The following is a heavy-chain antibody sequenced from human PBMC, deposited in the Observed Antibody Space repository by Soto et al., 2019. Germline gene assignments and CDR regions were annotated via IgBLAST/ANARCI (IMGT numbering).Heavy chain of an antibody. Sequence: SVKVSCKASGGTFSSYAISWVRQAPGQGLEWMGGIIPIFGTANYAQKFQGRVTITADESTSTAYMELSSLRSEDTAVYYCARCSTSCYGYYYGMDVWGQGTTVTVSS. V-gene: IGHV1-69*13. D-gene: IGHD2-2*01. CDR1: GGTFSSYA. J-gene: IGHJ6*02. CDR3: ARCSTSCYGYYYGMDV. CDR2: IIPIFGTA.